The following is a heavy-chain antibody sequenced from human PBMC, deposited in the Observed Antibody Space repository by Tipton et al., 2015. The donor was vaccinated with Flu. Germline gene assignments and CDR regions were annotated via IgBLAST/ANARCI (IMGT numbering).Heavy chain of an antibody. CDR3: ARHIPDSRGFDY. V-gene: IGHV4-4*02. Sequence: TLSLTCAVSGVSISSSHWWSWVRQPPGKGLEWVGEVYGSGTNSNYNPSLKSRLTISVDKSKNQVSLQLTSVTTADTAVYYCARHIPDSRGFDYWGQGILVTVSS. J-gene: IGHJ4*02. CDR1: GVSISSSHW. CDR2: VYGSGTNS. D-gene: IGHD3-22*01.